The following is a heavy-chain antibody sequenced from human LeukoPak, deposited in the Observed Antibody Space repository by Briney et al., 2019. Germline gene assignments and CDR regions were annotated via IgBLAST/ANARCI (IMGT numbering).Heavy chain of an antibody. Sequence: PGGSLRLSCAASGFTFSSNYMSWVRQAPGKGLQWVAFIRYDASNEYYVDSVKGRFTISRDNSENTLYLQMNSLRTEDTAVYYCARFDYWSGFYPLDHWGQGTLVTVSS. CDR1: GFTFSSNY. V-gene: IGHV3-30*02. CDR2: IRYDASNE. J-gene: IGHJ4*02. CDR3: ARFDYWSGFYPLDH. D-gene: IGHD3-3*01.